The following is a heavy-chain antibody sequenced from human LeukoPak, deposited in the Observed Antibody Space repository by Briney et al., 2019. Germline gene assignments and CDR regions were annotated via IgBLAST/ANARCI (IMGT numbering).Heavy chain of an antibody. CDR1: GGSFSGYY. Sequence: SETLSLTCAVYGGSFSGYYWSWIRQPPGKGLEWIGEINHSGSTNYNPSLKRRVSISGDKSKNQFSLKLSSVTAADTAVYYCARDRGYWGQGTLVTVSS. CDR2: INHSGST. CDR3: ARDRGY. D-gene: IGHD3-16*01. J-gene: IGHJ4*02. V-gene: IGHV4-34*01.